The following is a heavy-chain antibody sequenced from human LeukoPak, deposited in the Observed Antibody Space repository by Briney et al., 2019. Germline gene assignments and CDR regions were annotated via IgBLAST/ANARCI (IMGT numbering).Heavy chain of an antibody. Sequence: PGGSLRLSCAASGFTFSSYAMSWVRQAPGKGLEWVSAISGSGGSTYYADSVKGRFTISRENSKNTLYLQMNSLRAEDTAVYYCAKGGCSGGSCYSVLSPFDYWGQGTLVTVSS. CDR3: AKGGCSGGSCYSVLSPFDY. D-gene: IGHD2-15*01. V-gene: IGHV3-23*01. CDR1: GFTFSSYA. J-gene: IGHJ4*02. CDR2: ISGSGGST.